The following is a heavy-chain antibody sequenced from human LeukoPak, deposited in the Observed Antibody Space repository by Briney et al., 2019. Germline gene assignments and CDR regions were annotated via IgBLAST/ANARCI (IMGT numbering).Heavy chain of an antibody. CDR2: IKSKTDGGTT. CDR1: GFTFSNAW. D-gene: IGHD2-8*01. Sequence: GGSLRLSCAASGFTFSNAWMSWVRQAPGKGLEWVGRIKSKTDGGTTDYTAPVKGRFTISRDDSKTTLYLQMDSLKTEDTAVYYCTTSTCTNGVCYTSVDYWSQGTLVTVSS. CDR3: TTSTCTNGVCYTSVDY. V-gene: IGHV3-15*01. J-gene: IGHJ4*02.